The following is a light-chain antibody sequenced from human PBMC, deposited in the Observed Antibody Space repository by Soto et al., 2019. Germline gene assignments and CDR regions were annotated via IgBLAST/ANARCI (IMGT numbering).Light chain of an antibody. CDR1: SSDVGGYDY. CDR3: SSYTSSSSQI. Sequence: QSALTQPASVSGSPGQSITISCTGTSSDVGGYDYVSWYQHHPGKAPKLMIYDVNYRPSGVSYRFSGSKSGNTASLTISGLQAEDEADYYCSSYTSSSSQIFGGGTKLTVL. CDR2: DVN. J-gene: IGLJ2*01. V-gene: IGLV2-14*03.